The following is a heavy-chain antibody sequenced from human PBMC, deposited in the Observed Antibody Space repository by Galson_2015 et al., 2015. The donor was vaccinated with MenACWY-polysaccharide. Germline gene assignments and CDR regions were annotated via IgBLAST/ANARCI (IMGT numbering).Heavy chain of an antibody. CDR1: GFTFSDLA. D-gene: IGHD2-15*01. V-gene: IGHV3-73*01. J-gene: IGHJ4*02. Sequence: SLRLSCAASGFTFSDLAIHWVRQASGKGLEWVGRIRSKANNYATGYAASVKGRFTISRDDSKNTAYLQMNSLKIEDTAVYFCTRDMRTLDFWSQGTLVTVSS. CDR2: IRSKANNYAT. CDR3: TRDMRTLDF.